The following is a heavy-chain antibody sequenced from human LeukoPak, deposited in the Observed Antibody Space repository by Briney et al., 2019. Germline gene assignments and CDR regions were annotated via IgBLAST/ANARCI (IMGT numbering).Heavy chain of an antibody. D-gene: IGHD4-17*01. CDR2: MSAYNSNT. CDR3: AAPVTTPYYYYGMDV. V-gene: IGHV1-18*01. Sequence: ASVKVSCKASGYTFTSYGISWVRQAPGQGLEWMGWMSAYNSNTNYAQKLQGRVTMTTDTSTSTAYMELRSLRSDDTAVYYCAAPVTTPYYYYGMDVWGQGTTVTVSS. J-gene: IGHJ6*02. CDR1: GYTFTSYG.